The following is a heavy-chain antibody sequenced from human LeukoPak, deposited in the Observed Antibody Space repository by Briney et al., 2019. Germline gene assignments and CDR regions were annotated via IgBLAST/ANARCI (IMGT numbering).Heavy chain of an antibody. CDR1: GYTFSSFY. D-gene: IGHD3-10*01. CDR2: IIPMLNIP. J-gene: IGHJ5*02. Sequence: SVKVSCKASGYTFSSFYMHWVRQAPGHGLEWMGRIIPMLNIPNYAPKFLGRVTITADKSTSTAYMELTRLTSEDTATYYCARDPHAPGSRMRWLDPWGQGTLVTVSS. CDR3: ARDPHAPGSRMRWLDP. V-gene: IGHV1-69*04.